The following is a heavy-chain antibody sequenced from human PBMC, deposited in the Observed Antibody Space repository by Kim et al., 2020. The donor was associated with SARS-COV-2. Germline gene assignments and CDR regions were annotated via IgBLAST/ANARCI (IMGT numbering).Heavy chain of an antibody. CDR2: ISSSGSTI. Sequence: GGSLRLSCAASGFTFSDYYMSWIRQAPGKGLEWVSYISSSGSTIYYADSVKGRFTISRDNAKNSLYLQMNSLRAEDTAVYYCAREGYSSSWYWFDPWGQGTLVTVSS. CDR3: AREGYSSSWYWFDP. V-gene: IGHV3-11*04. J-gene: IGHJ5*02. D-gene: IGHD6-13*01. CDR1: GFTFSDYY.